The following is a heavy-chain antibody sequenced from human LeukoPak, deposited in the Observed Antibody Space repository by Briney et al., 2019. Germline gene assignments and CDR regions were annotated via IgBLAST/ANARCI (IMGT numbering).Heavy chain of an antibody. V-gene: IGHV3-23*01. Sequence: GGSLRLSCAASGFTFSSYAMSWVRQAPGKGLEGVSAISGSGGSTYYADSVKGRFTISRENSKTTLYLQMNSLRAEDTAVYYCAKNGEYQLLYPYYFDYWGQGTLVTVSS. CDR2: ISGSGGST. J-gene: IGHJ4*02. CDR3: AKNGEYQLLYPYYFDY. D-gene: IGHD2-2*02. CDR1: GFTFSSYA.